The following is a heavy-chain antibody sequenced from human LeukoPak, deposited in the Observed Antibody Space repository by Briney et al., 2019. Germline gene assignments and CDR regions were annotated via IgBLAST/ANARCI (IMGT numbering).Heavy chain of an antibody. V-gene: IGHV4-39*01. D-gene: IGHD1-26*01. CDR2: MYYSGST. Sequence: SETLSLTCTVSGGSISSSSYYWGWIRQPPGKGLEWIGSMYYSGSTYYNPSLKSRVPISVDTSKNQFSLKLSSVTAADTAVYYCASPGDTYPYWGQGTLVTVSS. CDR1: GGSISSSSYY. J-gene: IGHJ4*02. CDR3: ASPGDTYPY.